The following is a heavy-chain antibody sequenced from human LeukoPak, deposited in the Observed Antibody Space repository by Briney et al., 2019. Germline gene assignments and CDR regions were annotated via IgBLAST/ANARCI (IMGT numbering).Heavy chain of an antibody. D-gene: IGHD1-7*01. CDR3: TTDEDWNYARKDV. Sequence: GGSLRLSCAASGFTFNYAWMSWVRQVPGKGLEWVSQTVSEIDGGTTDYATPVKGRFTISRDDSKSTLYLQMNSLKIEDTAVYYCTTDEDWNYARKDVWGQGATVIVSS. V-gene: IGHV3-15*04. CDR1: GFTFNYAW. CDR2: TVSEIDGGTT. J-gene: IGHJ6*02.